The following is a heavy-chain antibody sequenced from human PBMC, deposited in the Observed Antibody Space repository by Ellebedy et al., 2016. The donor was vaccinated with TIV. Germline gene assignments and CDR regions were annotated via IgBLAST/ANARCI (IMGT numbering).Heavy chain of an antibody. CDR2: VYYSGST. J-gene: IGHJ4*02. CDR1: GGSFMKNW. D-gene: IGHD1-1*01. V-gene: IGHV4-59*01. Sequence: MPSETLSLTCVVSGGSFMKNWWSWVRQPPGKGLEWIGYVYYSGSTNYSPSLKSRVAISVDTSKNQFSLKLSTVTAADTAVYYCARVLQGGRGGDYFDYWGQGTLVTVSS. CDR3: ARVLQGGRGGDYFDY.